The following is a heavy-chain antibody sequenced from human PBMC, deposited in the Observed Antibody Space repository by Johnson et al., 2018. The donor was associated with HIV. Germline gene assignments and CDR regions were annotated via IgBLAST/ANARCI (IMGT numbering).Heavy chain of an antibody. CDR2: IWYDGSNK. D-gene: IGHD6-6*01. CDR3: AKEGQLGDAFDI. CDR1: GFTFSSYG. J-gene: IGHJ3*02. Sequence: QVQLVESGGGVVQPGRSLRLSCAASGFTFSSYGMYWVRQAPGKGLEWVAVIWYDGSNKYYADSVKGRFTISRDNSKNTLYLQMNSLRAEDTAVYYCAKEGQLGDAFDIWGQGTMVTVSS. V-gene: IGHV3-33*06.